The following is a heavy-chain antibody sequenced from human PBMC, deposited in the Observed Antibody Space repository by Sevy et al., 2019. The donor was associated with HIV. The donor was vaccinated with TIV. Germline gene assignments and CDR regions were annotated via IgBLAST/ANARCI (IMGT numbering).Heavy chain of an antibody. CDR1: GYTLTEFS. D-gene: IGHD3-22*01. V-gene: IGHV1-24*01. CDR2: CDPEDAKT. J-gene: IGHJ4*02. Sequence: ASVKVSCKISGYTLTEFSMHWVRQVPGKGLEWMGSCDPEDAKTIYAQKFQGRVSMTEDTSTDTAYMELRSLRSEDTAMYYWAITEEYYSGSSGYFDYWGQGTLVTVSS. CDR3: AITEEYYSGSSGYFDY.